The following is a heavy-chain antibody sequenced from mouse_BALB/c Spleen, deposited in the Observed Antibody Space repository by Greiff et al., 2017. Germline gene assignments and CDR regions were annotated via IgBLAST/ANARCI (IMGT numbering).Heavy chain of an antibody. J-gene: IGHJ2*01. V-gene: IGHV5-6-4*01. Sequence: EVQGVESGGGLVKPGGSLKLSCAASGFTFSSYTMSWVRQTPEKRLEWVATISSGGSYTYYPDSVKGRFTISRDNAKNTLYLQMSSLKSEDTAMYYCTRGGYYYGSSESFPYYFDYWGQGTTLTVSS. D-gene: IGHD1-1*01. CDR2: ISSGGSYT. CDR1: GFTFSSYT. CDR3: TRGGYYYGSSESFPYYFDY.